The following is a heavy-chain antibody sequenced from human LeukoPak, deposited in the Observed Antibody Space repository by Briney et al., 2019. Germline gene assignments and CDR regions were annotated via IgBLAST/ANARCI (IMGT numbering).Heavy chain of an antibody. D-gene: IGHD6-13*01. V-gene: IGHV3-21*01. CDR2: ISSGSTYI. J-gene: IGHJ4*02. CDR1: GVTFSNYI. Sequence: GGSLRLSCAASGVTFSNYIINWVRQAPGKGLEWVSSISSGSTYIYYADSVKGRFTISRDNAKNSLYLQMNSLRAEDTAVYYCARDIIAAAGIVDYWGQGTLVTVSS. CDR3: ARDIIAAAGIVDY.